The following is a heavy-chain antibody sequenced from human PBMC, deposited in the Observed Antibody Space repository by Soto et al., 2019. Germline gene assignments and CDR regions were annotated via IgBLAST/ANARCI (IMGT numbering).Heavy chain of an antibody. D-gene: IGHD2-15*01. Sequence: GGSLRLSCAASGFTFSSYAMSWVRQAPGKGLEWVSAISGSGGSTYYADSVKGRFTISRDNSKNTLYLQMNSLRAEDTAVYYCAKDNAMVAAQFEYFQHWGQGTLVTVSS. V-gene: IGHV3-23*01. CDR1: GFTFSSYA. CDR3: AKDNAMVAAQFEYFQH. J-gene: IGHJ1*01. CDR2: ISGSGGST.